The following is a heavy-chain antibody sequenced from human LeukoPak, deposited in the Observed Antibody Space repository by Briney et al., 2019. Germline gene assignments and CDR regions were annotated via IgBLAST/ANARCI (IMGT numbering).Heavy chain of an antibody. J-gene: IGHJ4*02. CDR3: ARDPVPATARHFDY. V-gene: IGHV3-30-3*01. CDR2: TSSDGNIK. Sequence: GGSLRLPCAASGFTFSSYAMHWVRQAPGKGLEWVAVTSSDGNIKYYADSVKGRFTISRDNSKNTLYLQMNSLRGEDTGVYYCARDPVPATARHFDYWGQGTLVTVSS. CDR1: GFTFSSYA. D-gene: IGHD1-1*01.